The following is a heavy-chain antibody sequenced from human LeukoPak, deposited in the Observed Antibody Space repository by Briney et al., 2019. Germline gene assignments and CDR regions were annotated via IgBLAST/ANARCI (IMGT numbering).Heavy chain of an antibody. CDR1: GGSFSGYY. CDR3: ARAGDYSKAFDI. D-gene: IGHD2-21*01. CDR2: INHSGST. V-gene: IGHV4-34*01. Sequence: PSETLSLTCAVYGGSFSGYYWSWIRQPPGKGLEWIGEINHSGSTNYNPSLKSRVTISVDTSKNQFSLKLSSVTAVDTAVYYCARAGDYSKAFDIWGQGTMVTVSS. J-gene: IGHJ3*02.